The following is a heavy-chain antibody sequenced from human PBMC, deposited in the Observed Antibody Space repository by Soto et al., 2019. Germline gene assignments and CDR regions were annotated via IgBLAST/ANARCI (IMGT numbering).Heavy chain of an antibody. CDR3: ARDTYSSSWYQD. CDR1: GFTFSNYW. V-gene: IGHV3-74*01. J-gene: IGHJ4*02. Sequence: EVQLVESGGGLVQPGGSLRLSCAASGFTFSNYWMHWVRQAPGKGLVWVSRINSDGSSTTYADSVKGRFTISRDNAKNTLYLQMNSLRGEDTAVYYCARDTYSSSWYQDWGQGTLVTVSS. D-gene: IGHD6-13*01. CDR2: INSDGSST.